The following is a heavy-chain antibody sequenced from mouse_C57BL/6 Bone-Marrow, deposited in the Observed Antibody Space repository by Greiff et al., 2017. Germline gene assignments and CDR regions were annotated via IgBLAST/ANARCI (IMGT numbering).Heavy chain of an antibody. CDR1: GFNFKDDY. CDR2: IDPENGDT. D-gene: IGHD2-4*01. J-gene: IGHJ3*01. CDR3: TTYDYAWFAY. V-gene: IGHV14-4*01. Sequence: VQLQQSGAELVRPGASVKLSCTASGFNFKDDYMNWVKQRPEQGLEWIGWIDPENGDTEYASKFQGKATITADTSSNTAYLQLSSLTSEDTAVYYCTTYDYAWFAYWGQGTLVTVSA.